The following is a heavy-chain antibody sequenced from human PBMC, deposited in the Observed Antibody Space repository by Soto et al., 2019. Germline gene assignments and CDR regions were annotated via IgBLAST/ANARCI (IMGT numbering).Heavy chain of an antibody. J-gene: IGHJ4*02. CDR3: ARDIGFDYVN. CDR1: GFNVVSYW. CDR2: IKEDGSEI. D-gene: IGHD3-16*01. V-gene: IGHV3-7*01. Sequence: PGGSLRLSCAVSGFNVVSYWMSWVRQAPGKGLEWVASIKEDGSEIYYLQSVRGRFSISRDSAGNALHLTMNYLSAEDTGVYFCARDIGFDYVNWGQGTLVTVSS.